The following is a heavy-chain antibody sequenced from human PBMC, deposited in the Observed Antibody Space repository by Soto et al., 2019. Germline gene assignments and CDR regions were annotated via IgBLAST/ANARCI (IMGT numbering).Heavy chain of an antibody. J-gene: IGHJ3*02. CDR2: IHHSGST. Sequence: QVQLQQWGAGLLKPSETLSLTCAVYGESFSGYYWSWIRQPPGKGLEWIGEIHHSGSTNYNPSLKSRVTISVDTSKNQFSLKLSSVTAAATAVYYCARARVGSTSSERDIDAFDIWGQGTMVTVSS. D-gene: IGHD2-2*01. CDR1: GESFSGYY. V-gene: IGHV4-34*01. CDR3: ARARVGSTSSERDIDAFDI.